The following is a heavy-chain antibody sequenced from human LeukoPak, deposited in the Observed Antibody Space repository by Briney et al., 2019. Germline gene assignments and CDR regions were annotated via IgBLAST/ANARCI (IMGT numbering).Heavy chain of an antibody. CDR1: GFTFSSYP. CDR2: ISSDSAYI. D-gene: IGHD3-10*01. Sequence: GGSLRLSCAASGFTFSSYPMNWVRQAPGKGLEWVSSISSDSAYIFYADSVKGRFTISRDNAKNSLYLQMNSLRAEDTAVYYCARDLSRTLLWFGESGAFDIWGQGTMVTVSS. J-gene: IGHJ3*02. V-gene: IGHV3-21*01. CDR3: ARDLSRTLLWFGESGAFDI.